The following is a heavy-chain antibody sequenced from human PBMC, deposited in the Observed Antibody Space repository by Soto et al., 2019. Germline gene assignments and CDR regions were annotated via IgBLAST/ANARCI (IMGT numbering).Heavy chain of an antibody. J-gene: IGHJ4*02. Sequence: QVQLVESGGGVVQPGRSLRLSCAASGFTFSAFGMRWVRQAPGKGLEWVAVITNHGKSEHYAHSVEGRLTISRDNSKNTFYLQMNSLSAEDTAVYYCAKTITTVGVSSTGRGALLDNWGQGILVSVS. CDR3: AKTITTVGVSSTGRGALLDN. CDR2: ITNHGKSE. D-gene: IGHD3-3*01. V-gene: IGHV3-30*18. CDR1: GFTFSAFG.